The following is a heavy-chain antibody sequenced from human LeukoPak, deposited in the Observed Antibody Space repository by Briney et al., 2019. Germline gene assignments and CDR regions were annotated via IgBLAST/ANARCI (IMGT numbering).Heavy chain of an antibody. D-gene: IGHD2-15*01. CDR3: AKGYCSGGSCYSGGLDV. CDR1: GFTFSSYA. Sequence: PGGSLRLSCAASGFTFSSYAMSWVRQAPGKGLEWVSAISGSGGSTYYADSVKGRFTISRDNSKNTLYLQMNSLRAEDTAVYYCAKGYCSGGSCYSGGLDVWGKGTTVTISS. CDR2: ISGSGGST. J-gene: IGHJ6*04. V-gene: IGHV3-23*01.